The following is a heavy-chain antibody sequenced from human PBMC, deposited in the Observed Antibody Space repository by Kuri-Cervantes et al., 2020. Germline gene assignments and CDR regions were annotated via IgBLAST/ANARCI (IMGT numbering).Heavy chain of an antibody. Sequence: SETLSLTCAVSGGSISSSNWWSWVRQPPGKGLEWIGEIYHSGSTNYNPSLKSRVTISVDTSKNQFSLKLSSVTAADTAVYYCARGKSMWGSSRGYFDYWGQGTLVTVSS. J-gene: IGHJ4*02. CDR3: ARGKSMWGSSRGYFDY. V-gene: IGHV4-4*02. D-gene: IGHD6-6*01. CDR2: IYHSGST. CDR1: GGSISSSNW.